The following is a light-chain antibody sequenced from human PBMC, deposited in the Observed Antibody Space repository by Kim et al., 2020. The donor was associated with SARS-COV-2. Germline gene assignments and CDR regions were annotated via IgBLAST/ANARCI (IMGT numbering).Light chain of an antibody. Sequence: EIVMTQSPSTLSVSLGERATLSCRASQRVSSNLAWYQQKPGKAPRLLIYGASTRATGIPARFSGSGSGTEFTLTISSLQSEDFAVYYCPQYHNWPEYTFGQATKLE. CDR2: GAS. CDR1: QRVSSN. J-gene: IGKJ2*01. V-gene: IGKV3-15*01. CDR3: PQYHNWPEYT.